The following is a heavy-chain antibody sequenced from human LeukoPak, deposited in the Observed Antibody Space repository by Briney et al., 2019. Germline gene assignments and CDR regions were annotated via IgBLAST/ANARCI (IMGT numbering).Heavy chain of an antibody. CDR2: IYYSGST. V-gene: IGHV4-61*05. CDR3: ARGFFEVATIFDY. D-gene: IGHD5-12*01. J-gene: IGHJ4*02. Sequence: SETLSLTCTVSGGSITSNNNYWGWIRPPPGKGLEWIGNIYYSGSTNYNPSLKSRVTISGDRSKNQFSLKLSSATAADTAVYYCARGFFEVATIFDYWGQGTLVTVSS. CDR1: GGSITSNNNY.